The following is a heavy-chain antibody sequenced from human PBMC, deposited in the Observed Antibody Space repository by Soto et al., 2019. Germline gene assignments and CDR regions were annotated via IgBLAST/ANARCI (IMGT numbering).Heavy chain of an antibody. CDR2: INHSGST. J-gene: IGHJ4*02. D-gene: IGHD2-15*01. CDR1: VGSFRGYY. Sequence: SETLSLTCAVSVGSFRGYYWSWIRPPPGEEQETAGEINHSGSTNYNPSLKSRVTIAVDTSKNQFSLKLSSVTAADTAVYYCARASTSYCSGGSCYGSPGYFDYWGQGTLVTVSS. V-gene: IGHV4-34*01. CDR3: ARASTSYCSGGSCYGSPGYFDY.